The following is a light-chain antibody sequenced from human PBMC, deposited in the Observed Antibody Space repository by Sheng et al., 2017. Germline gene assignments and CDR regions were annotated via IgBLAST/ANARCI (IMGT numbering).Light chain of an antibody. V-gene: IGLV2-23*01. CDR2: QTT. CDR1: SSDVGTFNL. CDR3: CSYAGSSIWV. J-gene: IGLJ1*01. Sequence: QSALAQPASVSRSPGQSITISCTGTSSDVGTFNLVSWYQHDPGKAPKLIIYQTTKRPSGISSRFSGSKSGNTASLTISGSRLKTRLLITVCSYAGSSIWVFGTGTKVTVL.